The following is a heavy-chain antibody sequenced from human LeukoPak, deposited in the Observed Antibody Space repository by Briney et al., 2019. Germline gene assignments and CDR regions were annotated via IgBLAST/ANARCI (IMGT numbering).Heavy chain of an antibody. V-gene: IGHV4-31*03. Sequence: SETLSLTCTVSGGSISSSSYYWGWIRQHPGKGLEWIGYIYHSGSTYYNPSLKSRVTISVDTSKNQFSLKLSSVAAADTAVYYCARSPTLWFGELAQVYGMDVWGQGTTVTVSS. CDR3: ARSPTLWFGELAQVYGMDV. J-gene: IGHJ6*02. CDR1: GGSISSSSYY. D-gene: IGHD3-10*01. CDR2: IYHSGST.